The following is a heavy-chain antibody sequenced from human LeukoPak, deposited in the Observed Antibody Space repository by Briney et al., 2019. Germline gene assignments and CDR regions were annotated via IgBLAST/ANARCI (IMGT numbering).Heavy chain of an antibody. D-gene: IGHD2-15*01. V-gene: IGHV5-51*01. CDR3: ARLTYCSGGSCYSGNYYYMDV. J-gene: IGHJ6*03. CDR2: IYPGDSDT. CDR1: GFRFTSYW. Sequence: GESLKISCKGSGFRFTSYWIGWVRQMPGKGLEWMGIIYPGDSDTRYSPSFQGQVTISADKSISTAYLQWSSLKASDTAMYYCARLTYCSGGSCYSGNYYYMDVWGKGTTVTISS.